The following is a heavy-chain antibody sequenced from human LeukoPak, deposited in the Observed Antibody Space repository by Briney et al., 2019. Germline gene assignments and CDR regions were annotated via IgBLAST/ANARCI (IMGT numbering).Heavy chain of an antibody. V-gene: IGHV1-18*01. Sequence: ASVKVSCKASGYTFTSYGISWVRQAPGQGLEWMGWISAYNGNTNYAQKLQGRVTMTTDTSTSTAYMELRSPRSDDTAVYYCARDRRPRYYYDSSGYLFTWGQGTLVTVSS. D-gene: IGHD3-22*01. CDR1: GYTFTSYG. CDR2: ISAYNGNT. J-gene: IGHJ5*02. CDR3: ARDRRPRYYYDSSGYLFT.